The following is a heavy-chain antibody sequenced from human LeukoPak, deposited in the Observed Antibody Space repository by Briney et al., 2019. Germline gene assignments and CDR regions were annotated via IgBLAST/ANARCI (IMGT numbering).Heavy chain of an antibody. D-gene: IGHD2-2*01. CDR2: ISGSGVNT. Sequence: GGSLRLSCAASGFAFSSYAMSWVRQAPGMGLEWVSAISGSGVNTYYSDSVKGRFTISRDNSKNTLYLQMNNLRAEDTAVYYCAKTLGYCTTTSCFPYYGMDVWGKGTTVTVSS. CDR1: GFAFSSYA. V-gene: IGHV3-23*01. J-gene: IGHJ6*04. CDR3: AKTLGYCTTTSCFPYYGMDV.